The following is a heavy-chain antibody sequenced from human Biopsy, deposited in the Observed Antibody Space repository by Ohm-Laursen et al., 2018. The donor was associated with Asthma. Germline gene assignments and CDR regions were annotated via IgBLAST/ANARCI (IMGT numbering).Heavy chain of an antibody. CDR2: VNYGTTDM. Sequence: SLRLSCAASGSTFSSSNMNWVRQAPGKGLEWVASVNYGTTDMYYADSVKGRFTVSRDNARNTLFLQMNSLRPEDTAVYYCAKARIHHFYDSSGYYQHDWGQGTLVTVSS. V-gene: IGHV3-21*01. J-gene: IGHJ4*02. D-gene: IGHD3-22*01. CDR1: GSTFSSSN. CDR3: AKARIHHFYDSSGYYQHD.